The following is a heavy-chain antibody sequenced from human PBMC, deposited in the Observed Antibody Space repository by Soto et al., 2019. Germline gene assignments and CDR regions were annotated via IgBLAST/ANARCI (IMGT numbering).Heavy chain of an antibody. CDR2: INHSGST. Sequence: SETLSLTCAVYGGSFSGYYWSWIRQPPGKGLEWIGEINHSGSTNYNPSLKSRVTISVDTSKNQFSLKLSSVTAADTAVYYCARNSGAARENWGQGTLVTVSS. CDR3: ARNSGAAREN. CDR1: GGSFSGYY. D-gene: IGHD6-6*01. V-gene: IGHV4-34*01. J-gene: IGHJ1*01.